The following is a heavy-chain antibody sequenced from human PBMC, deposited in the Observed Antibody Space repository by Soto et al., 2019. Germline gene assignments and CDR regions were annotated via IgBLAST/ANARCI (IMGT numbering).Heavy chain of an antibody. CDR1: GGSISSSSYY. V-gene: IGHV4-39*01. D-gene: IGHD3-10*01. Sequence: QLQLQESGPGLVKPSETLSLTCTVSGGSISSSSYYWGWIRQPPGKGLEWIGSIYYSGSTYYNPSLKSRVTISVDTSKNQFSLKLSSVTAADTSVYYCARRPPRFGEGTGCDYWGQGTLVTDSS. J-gene: IGHJ4*02. CDR2: IYYSGST. CDR3: ARRPPRFGEGTGCDY.